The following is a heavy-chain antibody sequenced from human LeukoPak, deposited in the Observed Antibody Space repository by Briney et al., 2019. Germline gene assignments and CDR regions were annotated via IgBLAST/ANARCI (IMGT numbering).Heavy chain of an antibody. Sequence: SETLSLTCTVSGGSISSSSYYWGWIRQPPGKGLEWIGSIYYSGSTYYNPSLKSRVTISVDTSKNQFSLKLSSVTAADTAVYYCARDPVDIVATIWFRGVGSFDIWGQGTMVTVSS. CDR1: GGSISSSSYY. D-gene: IGHD5-12*01. CDR2: IYYSGST. CDR3: ARDPVDIVATIWFRGVGSFDI. V-gene: IGHV4-39*07. J-gene: IGHJ3*02.